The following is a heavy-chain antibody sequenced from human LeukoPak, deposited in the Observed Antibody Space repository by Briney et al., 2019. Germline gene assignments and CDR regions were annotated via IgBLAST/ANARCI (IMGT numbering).Heavy chain of an antibody. CDR1: GGSFSGYY. CDR2: INHSGST. J-gene: IGHJ4*02. V-gene: IGHV4-34*01. D-gene: IGHD3-10*01. CDR3: ARGFGSGSYHNY. Sequence: SETLSLTCTVYGGSFSGYYWSWIRQPPRKGLEWIGEINHSGSTNYNPSLKSRVTISVDTSKNQFSLKLSSVTAADTAVYYCARGFGSGSYHNYWGQGTLVTVSS.